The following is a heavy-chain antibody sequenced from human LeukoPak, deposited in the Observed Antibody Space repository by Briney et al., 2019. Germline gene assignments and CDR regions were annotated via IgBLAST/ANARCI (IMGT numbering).Heavy chain of an antibody. J-gene: IGHJ4*02. D-gene: IGHD6-19*01. V-gene: IGHV3-9*03. Sequence: GRSLRLSCAASGFTFDDYAMHWVRQAPGKGLEWVSGISWNSGSIGYADSVKGRFTISRDNAKNSLYLQMNSPRAEDMALYYCAKSVAGQSRGYFDYWGQGTLVTVSS. CDR3: AKSVAGQSRGYFDY. CDR1: GFTFDDYA. CDR2: ISWNSGSI.